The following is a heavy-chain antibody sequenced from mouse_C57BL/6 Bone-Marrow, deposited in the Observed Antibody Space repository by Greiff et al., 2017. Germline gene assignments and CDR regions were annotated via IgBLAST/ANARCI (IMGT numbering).Heavy chain of an antibody. CDR2: IHPNSGST. Sequence: VQLQQPGAELVKPGASVKLSCKASGYTFTSYWMHWVKQRPGQGLEWIGMIHPNSGSTNYNEKFKSKATLTVDKSSSTAYMQLSSLTSEDSAVSDCARVGPGWILPHYMDYWGQGTTLTVSS. D-gene: IGHD2-3*01. V-gene: IGHV1-64*01. CDR3: ARVGPGWILPHYMDY. J-gene: IGHJ2*01. CDR1: GYTFTSYW.